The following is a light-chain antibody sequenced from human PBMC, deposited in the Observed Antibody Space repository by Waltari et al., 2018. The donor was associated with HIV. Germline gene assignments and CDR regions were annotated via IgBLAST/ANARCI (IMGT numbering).Light chain of an antibody. Sequence: DIVMTQSPDSLAVSLGERATFNCKSSQTVLYSSNNKNYLAWYQQKPGQPPKLLIYWASTRESGVPDRFSGSGSGTDFTLTISSLQAEDVAVYYCQQYYSSPQTFGPGTKVDIK. CDR1: QTVLYSSNNKNY. V-gene: IGKV4-1*01. CDR2: WAS. CDR3: QQYYSSPQT. J-gene: IGKJ3*01.